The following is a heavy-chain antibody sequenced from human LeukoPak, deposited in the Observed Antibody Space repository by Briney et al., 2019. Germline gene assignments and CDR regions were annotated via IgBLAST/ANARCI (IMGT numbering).Heavy chain of an antibody. CDR3: ATSSGYPRFDY. D-gene: IGHD5-12*01. V-gene: IGHV4-59*01. CDR1: GGSISNYY. Sequence: SETLSLTCTVSGGSISNYYWSWIRQPPGKGLEWIGYIYYIGTTNYNPSLKSRVTISVDTSKNQFSLKLSSVTAADTALYYCATSSGYPRFDYWGQGTLVTVSS. CDR2: IYYIGTT. J-gene: IGHJ4*02.